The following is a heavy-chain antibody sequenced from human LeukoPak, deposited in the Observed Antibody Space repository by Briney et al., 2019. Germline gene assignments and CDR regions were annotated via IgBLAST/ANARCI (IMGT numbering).Heavy chain of an antibody. V-gene: IGHV4-34*01. J-gene: IGHJ6*02. CDR3: ARVRLVTVTTDGMDV. Sequence: SETLSLTCAVYGGSFSGYFWSWIRQPPGKGLEWIGEINHSGSTNYNPSLKSRVTISVDTSKNQFSLKLSSVTAADTAVYYRARVRLVTVTTDGMDVWGQGTTVTVSS. D-gene: IGHD4-17*01. CDR2: INHSGST. CDR1: GGSFSGYF.